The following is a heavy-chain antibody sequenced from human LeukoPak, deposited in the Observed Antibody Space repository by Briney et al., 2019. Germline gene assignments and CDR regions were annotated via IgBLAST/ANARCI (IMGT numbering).Heavy chain of an antibody. D-gene: IGHD2-15*01. CDR1: GFTFSSYA. V-gene: IGHV3-64D*06. CDR2: ISSNGGST. Sequence: PGGSLRLSCSASGFTFSSYAMHWVRQAPGKGLEYVAAISSNGGSTYYADSVKGRFTISRDNSKNTLYLQMSSLRAEDTAVYYCVKSVAGLSGFDPWGQGTLVTVSS. CDR3: VKSVAGLSGFDP. J-gene: IGHJ5*02.